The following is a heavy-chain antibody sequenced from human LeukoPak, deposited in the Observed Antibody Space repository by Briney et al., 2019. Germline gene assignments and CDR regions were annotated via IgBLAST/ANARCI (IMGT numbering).Heavy chain of an antibody. CDR1: GGTFSSYA. D-gene: IGHD6-19*01. V-gene: IGHV1-69*05. CDR2: IIPIFGTA. Sequence: ASVKVSCKASGGTFSSYAISWVRQAPGQGLERMGGIIPIFGTANYAQKFQGRVTITTDESTSTAYMELSSLRSEDTAVYYCARDTVAGTRGIDYWGQGTLVTVSS. CDR3: ARDTVAGTRGIDY. J-gene: IGHJ4*02.